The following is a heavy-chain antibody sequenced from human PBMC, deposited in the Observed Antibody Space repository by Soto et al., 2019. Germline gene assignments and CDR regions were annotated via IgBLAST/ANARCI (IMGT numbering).Heavy chain of an antibody. Sequence: SETLSLTCSVSGAALNSGNYYWSWIRQVPGKGLEWIGHIYVTGAADYNPSLRDRITISQDTSERQFSLNLRLVTAADTAVYYCARLRIATNNYKWFDPWGQGTLVTAPQ. J-gene: IGHJ5*02. D-gene: IGHD2-21*01. CDR3: ARLRIATNNYKWFDP. V-gene: IGHV4-31*03. CDR2: IYVTGAA. CDR1: GAALNSGNYY.